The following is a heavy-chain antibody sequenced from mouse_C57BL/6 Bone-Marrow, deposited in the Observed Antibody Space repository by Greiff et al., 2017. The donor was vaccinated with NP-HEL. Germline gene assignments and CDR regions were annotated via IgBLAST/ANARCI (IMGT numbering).Heavy chain of an antibody. V-gene: IGHV14-4*01. CDR1: GFNIKDDY. J-gene: IGHJ3*01. CDR2: IDPENGDT. D-gene: IGHD1-1*01. CDR3: TTFILAWFAY. Sequence: VQLQQSGAELVRPGASVKLSCTASGFNIKDDYMHWVKQRPEQGLEWIGWIDPENGDTEYASKFQGKATITADTYSNTAYLQLSSLTSEDTAVYYCTTFILAWFAYWGQGTLVTVSA.